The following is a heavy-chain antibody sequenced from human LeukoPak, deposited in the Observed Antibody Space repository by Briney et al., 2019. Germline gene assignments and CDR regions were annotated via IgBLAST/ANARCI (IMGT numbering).Heavy chain of an antibody. CDR1: GFTLSTFD. D-gene: IGHD2-2*01. J-gene: IGHJ5*02. CDR3: ARADCSGSTCYLRRSWFDP. Sequence: GESLRLSCAASGFTLSTFDMNWVRQAPGKGLEWVSSISTSSRYIYYRDSVKGRFTISRDDAKNSLYLQMNSLRVEDTAVYYCARADCSGSTCYLRRSWFDPWGQGTLVTVSS. V-gene: IGHV3-21*01. CDR2: ISTSSRYI.